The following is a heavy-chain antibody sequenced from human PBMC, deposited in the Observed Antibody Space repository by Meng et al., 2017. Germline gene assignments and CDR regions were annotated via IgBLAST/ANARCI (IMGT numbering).Heavy chain of an antibody. D-gene: IGHD3-16*01. Sequence: GESLKISCAASGFTFSSYSMNWARQAPGKGLEWVSSISSSSSYIYYADSVKGRFTISRDNAKNSLYLQMNSLRAEDTAVYYCARDRKDDYVWGRRDAFDIWGQGTMVTVSS. V-gene: IGHV3-21*01. CDR1: GFTFSSYS. CDR3: ARDRKDDYVWGRRDAFDI. CDR2: ISSSSSYI. J-gene: IGHJ3*02.